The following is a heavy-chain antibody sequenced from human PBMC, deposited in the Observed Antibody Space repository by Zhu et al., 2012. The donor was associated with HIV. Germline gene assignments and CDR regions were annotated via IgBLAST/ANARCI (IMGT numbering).Heavy chain of an antibody. D-gene: IGHD3-10*01. J-gene: IGHJ5*02. CDR3: ARAADASGDYYKGSWFDP. V-gene: IGHV1-2*06. CDR1: RYTFTSYF. CDR2: INPKDGGI. Sequence: QVQLVQSGAEVKRPGASVRVSCKASRYTFTSYFIHWVRQAPGQGLEWLGRINPKDGGINYAQTFQGRITLTRDKSISTAYMDLRHLTSADTAVYYCARAADASGDYYKGSWFDPWGQGTPGPPSPQ.